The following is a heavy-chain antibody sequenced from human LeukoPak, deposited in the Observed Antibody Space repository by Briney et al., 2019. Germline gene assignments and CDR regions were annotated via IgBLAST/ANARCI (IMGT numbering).Heavy chain of an antibody. CDR1: GGSISSYY. D-gene: IGHD1-1*01. V-gene: IGHV4-59*01. Sequence: SEALSLTCTVSGGSISSYYWSWIRQPPGKGLEWIGYIYYSGSTNYNPSLKSRVTISVDTSKNQFSLNLSSVTAADTAVYYCARGRENWNYWGQGTLVTVSS. CDR2: IYYSGST. J-gene: IGHJ4*02. CDR3: ARGRENWNY.